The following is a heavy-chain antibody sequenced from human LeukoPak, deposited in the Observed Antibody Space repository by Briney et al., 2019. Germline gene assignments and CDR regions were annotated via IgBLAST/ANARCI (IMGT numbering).Heavy chain of an antibody. CDR2: ISWNSGSI. J-gene: IGHJ4*02. CDR1: GFTFDDYA. D-gene: IGHD3-10*01. CDR3: ARDEIWFGELLSSFDY. Sequence: GGSLRLSCAASGFTFDDYAMHWVRQAPGRGLEWVSGISWNSGSIGYADSVKGRFTISRDNAKNSLYLQMNSLRAEDTAVYYCARDEIWFGELLSSFDYWGQGTLVTVSS. V-gene: IGHV3-9*01.